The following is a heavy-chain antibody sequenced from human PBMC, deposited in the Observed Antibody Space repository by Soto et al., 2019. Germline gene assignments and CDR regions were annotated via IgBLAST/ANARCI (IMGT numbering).Heavy chain of an antibody. CDR2: IYYSGST. V-gene: IGHV4-30-4*01. D-gene: IGHD6-19*01. CDR1: GGSISSGDYY. Sequence: PSETLSLTCTVSGGSISSGDYYWSWIRQPPGKGLEWIGYIYYSGSTYYNPPLKSRVTISVDASKNQFSLKLSSVTAADTAVYYCAREKTSYSSGWYNWFDPWGQGTLVTVSS. CDR3: AREKTSYSSGWYNWFDP. J-gene: IGHJ5*02.